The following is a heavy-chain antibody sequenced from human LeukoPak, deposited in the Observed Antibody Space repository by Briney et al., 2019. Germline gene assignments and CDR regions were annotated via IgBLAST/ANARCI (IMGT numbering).Heavy chain of an antibody. V-gene: IGHV3-48*03. D-gene: IGHD3-10*02. CDR2: ISSSGSTI. Sequence: GGSLRLSCAASGFTFSSYEMNWVRQAPGKGREGGSYISSSGSTIYYADSVKGGFTISRDNAKNSLYLQMNSLRAEDTAVYYCAELGITMIGGVWGKGTTVTISS. CDR3: AELGITMIGGV. CDR1: GFTFSSYE. J-gene: IGHJ6*04.